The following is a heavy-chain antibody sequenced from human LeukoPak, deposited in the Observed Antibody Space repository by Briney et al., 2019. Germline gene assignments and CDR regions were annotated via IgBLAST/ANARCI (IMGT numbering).Heavy chain of an antibody. CDR1: GGSISSGGYY. Sequence: SETLSLTCAVSGGSISSGGYYWSWIRQPPGKGLEWIGYIYHSGSTYYIPSLKSRVTISVDRSKNQFSLKLSSVTAADTAMYYCARRPQGTAFDIWGQGTMVTVSS. D-gene: IGHD1-14*01. CDR2: IYHSGST. J-gene: IGHJ3*02. CDR3: ARRPQGTAFDI. V-gene: IGHV4-30-2*01.